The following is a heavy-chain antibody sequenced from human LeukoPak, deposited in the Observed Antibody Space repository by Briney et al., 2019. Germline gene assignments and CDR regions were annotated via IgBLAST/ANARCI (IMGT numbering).Heavy chain of an antibody. V-gene: IGHV1-24*01. Sequence: ASVKVSPKVSGYSPSESSLHWVRQAPGKGVEWMGGFDPEDGETIYAQKFQGRVTMTEDTSTDTAYMELSSLRSEDTAVYYWATGAQGQLVPYYYYYGMDVWGQGTTVTVSS. CDR3: ATGAQGQLVPYYYYYGMDV. CDR2: FDPEDGET. CDR1: GYSPSESS. J-gene: IGHJ6*02. D-gene: IGHD6-6*01.